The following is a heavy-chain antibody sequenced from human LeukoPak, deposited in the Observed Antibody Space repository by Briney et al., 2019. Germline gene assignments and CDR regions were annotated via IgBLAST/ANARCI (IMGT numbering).Heavy chain of an antibody. J-gene: IGHJ4*02. CDR2: IYYSGST. D-gene: IGHD5-18*01. Sequence: ETLSLTCTVSGGSISSYYWSWIRQPPGKGLEWIGYIYYSGSTNYNPSLKSRVTISVDTSKNQFSLKLSSVTAADTAVYYCARHRGVRQLWLYYFDYWGQGTLVTVSS. V-gene: IGHV4-59*08. CDR3: ARHRGVRQLWLYYFDY. CDR1: GGSISSYY.